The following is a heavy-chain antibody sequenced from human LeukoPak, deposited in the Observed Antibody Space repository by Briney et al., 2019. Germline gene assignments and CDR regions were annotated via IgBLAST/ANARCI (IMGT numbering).Heavy chain of an antibody. CDR2: ICYSGST. CDR1: GGSISSSNYY. D-gene: IGHD4-11*01. J-gene: IGHJ4*02. V-gene: IGHV4-39*01. CDR3: ARRVTAEYYFDY. Sequence: PSETLSLTCTVSGGSISSSNYYWGWIRQPPGKGLEWIGSICYSGSTYYNPSLKSRVTISLDTSKTQFSLKLSSVTAADTAIYYCARRVTAEYYFDYWGQGTLVTVSS.